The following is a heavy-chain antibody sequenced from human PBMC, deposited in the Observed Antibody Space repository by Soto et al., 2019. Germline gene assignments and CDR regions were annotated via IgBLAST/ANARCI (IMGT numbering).Heavy chain of an antibody. CDR3: ASTLTRSGYGSSSHLRNYYSYSGMDV. V-gene: IGHV1-3*01. Sequence: ASVKVSCKASGYTFTSYAMHWVRQAPGQRLEWMGWINAGNGNTKYSQKFQGRVTITRDTSASTAYMELSSLRSEDTAVYYCASTLTRSGYGSSSHLRNYYSYSGMDVWGQGTTVTVSS. CDR1: GYTFTSYA. D-gene: IGHD5-12*01. J-gene: IGHJ6*02. CDR2: INAGNGNT.